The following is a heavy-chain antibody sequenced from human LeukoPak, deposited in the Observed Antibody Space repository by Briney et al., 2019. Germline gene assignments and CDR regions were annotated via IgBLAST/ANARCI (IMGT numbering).Heavy chain of an antibody. CDR1: GFTFSSYA. D-gene: IGHD2-2*02. CDR3: AREDLIVVVPAAIGAFDI. Sequence: GGSLRLSCAASGFTFSSYAMHWVRQAPGKGLEWVAVISYDGSNKYYADSVKGRFTISRDNSKNTLYLQMNSLRAEDTAVYYCAREDLIVVVPAAIGAFDIWGQGTMVTVSS. J-gene: IGHJ3*02. V-gene: IGHV3-30-3*01. CDR2: ISYDGSNK.